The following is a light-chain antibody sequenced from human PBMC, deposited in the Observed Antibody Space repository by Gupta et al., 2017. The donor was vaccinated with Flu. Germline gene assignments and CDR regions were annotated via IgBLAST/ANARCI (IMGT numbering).Light chain of an antibody. CDR3: QQYGSAPET. CDR1: QSVSSSY. J-gene: IGKJ1*01. V-gene: IGKV3-20*01. Sequence: ELVLTPSPGTLSLSPGESATLSCRASQSVSSSYLAWYPQQPGQAPRRLIYGAASRATGSPDRCSGSGAGTDVTLTISRLEPEEVAVDYCQQYGSAPETFGQGTKVEIK. CDR2: GAA.